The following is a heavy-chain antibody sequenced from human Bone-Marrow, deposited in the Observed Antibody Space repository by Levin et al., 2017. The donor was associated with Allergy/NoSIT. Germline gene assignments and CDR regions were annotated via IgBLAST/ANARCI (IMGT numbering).Heavy chain of an antibody. CDR1: GFTFSREW. CDR2: IKEDGSEK. V-gene: IGHV3-7*04. J-gene: IGHJ4*02. D-gene: IGHD2-15*01. CDR3: VTDRQYSLEK. Sequence: GESLKISCGASGFTFSREWMSWARQAPGKGLEWVAKIKEDGSEKYYVDSVEGRFTISRDNAKNSLYLQMNSLRAEDTAVYYCVTDRQYSLEKWGQGTLVTVSS.